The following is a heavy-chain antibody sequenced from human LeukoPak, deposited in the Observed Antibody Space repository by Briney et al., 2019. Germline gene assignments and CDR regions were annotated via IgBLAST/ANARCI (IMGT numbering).Heavy chain of an antibody. V-gene: IGHV3-73*01. CDR3: TYTSSSGVVY. CDR1: GFTFSVSA. D-gene: IGHD6-6*01. CDR2: IRNKANNYAT. J-gene: IGHJ4*02. Sequence: GGSLRLSCAASGFTFSVSAMYWVRQASGKGLEWVGRIRNKANNYATAYAASLKGRFTISRDDSKNTAYLQMNSLETEDTAMYYCTYTSSSGVVYWGQGTLVTVSS.